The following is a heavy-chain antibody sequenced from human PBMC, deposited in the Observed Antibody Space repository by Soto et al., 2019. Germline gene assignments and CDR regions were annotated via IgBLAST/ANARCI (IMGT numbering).Heavy chain of an antibody. V-gene: IGHV1-18*01. J-gene: IGHJ6*02. CDR3: AKNGQPPYYYYGMDV. CDR2: ISGYNGDT. Sequence: QGQLVQSGAEVKKPGASVKVSCKASGYTFTRYGISWVRQAPGQGLEWMGWISGYNGDTKYVQKFQGRVTMTIDTSTTTVYMELRSLTSDDTAVYYCAKNGQPPYYYYGMDVWGQGTTVTVSS. D-gene: IGHD2-8*01. CDR1: GYTFTRYG.